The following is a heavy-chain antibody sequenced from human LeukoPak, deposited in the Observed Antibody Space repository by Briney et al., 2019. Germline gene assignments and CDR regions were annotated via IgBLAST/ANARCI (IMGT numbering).Heavy chain of an antibody. CDR3: ARDPAALARMGGMDV. V-gene: IGHV3-21*01. D-gene: IGHD5-12*01. J-gene: IGHJ6*02. CDR1: GFTFSTYD. CDR2: ISRSSSHI. Sequence: GGSLRLSCADSGFTFSTYDMNWVRQAPGKGLEWVAYISRSSSHIYYADSMKGRLTISRDDARSSVYLQMDSLRDEDTAIYYCARDPAALARMGGMDVWGQGTTVTVFS.